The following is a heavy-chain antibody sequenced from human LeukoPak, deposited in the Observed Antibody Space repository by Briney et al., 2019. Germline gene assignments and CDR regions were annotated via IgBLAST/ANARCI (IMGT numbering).Heavy chain of an antibody. V-gene: IGHV1-2*06. CDR1: GGTFSSYA. CDR2: IDPNTGGT. CDR3: ASLYDIVGTTVDY. J-gene: IGHJ4*02. Sequence: AASVTVSCTASGGTFSSYAISWVRQAPGQGLEWMGRIDPNTGGTKSTKNFQGRVTMTRDTSISTAYMALSRLRSDDTAVYYCASLYDIVGTTVDYWGQGTLVTVSS. D-gene: IGHD1-26*01.